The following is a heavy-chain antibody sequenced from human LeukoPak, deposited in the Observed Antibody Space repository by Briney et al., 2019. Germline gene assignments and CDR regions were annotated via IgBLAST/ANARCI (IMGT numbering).Heavy chain of an antibody. CDR1: GGSISSGGYY. J-gene: IGHJ5*02. D-gene: IGHD6-19*01. CDR2: IYYSGST. CDR3: ARHLAGIAVAGTSWFDP. Sequence: SETLSLTCTVSGGSISSGGYYWSWIRQHPGKGLEWIGYIYYSGSTNYNPSLKSRVTISVDTSKNQFSLKLSSVTAADTAVYYCARHLAGIAVAGTSWFDPWGQGTLVTVSS. V-gene: IGHV4-61*08.